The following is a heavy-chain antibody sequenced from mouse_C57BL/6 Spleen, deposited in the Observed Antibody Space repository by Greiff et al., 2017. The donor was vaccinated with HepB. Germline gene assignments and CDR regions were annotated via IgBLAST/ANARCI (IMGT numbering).Heavy chain of an antibody. Sequence: EVQRVESGEGLVKPGGSLKLSCAASGFTFSSYAMSWVRQTPEKRLEWVAYISSGGDYIYYADTVKGRFTISRDNARNTLYLQMSSLKSEDTAMYYCTRDQDGSYYYAMDYWGQGTSVTVSS. V-gene: IGHV5-9-1*02. CDR1: GFTFSSYA. D-gene: IGHD2-3*01. CDR2: ISSGGDYI. CDR3: TRDQDGSYYYAMDY. J-gene: IGHJ4*01.